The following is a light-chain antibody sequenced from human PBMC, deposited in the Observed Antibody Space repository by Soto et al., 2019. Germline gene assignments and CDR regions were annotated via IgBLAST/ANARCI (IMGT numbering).Light chain of an antibody. CDR2: DAS. CDR1: QSLNSL. V-gene: IGKV1-5*01. CDR3: QQYNSHS. Sequence: DIQMTQSPSTLSASVGDRVTITCRASQSLNSLLAWYQQKPGRAPKLLIYDASTLESGVPSRFSGSGSGTEFTLTISSLQTDDFATYYCQQYNSHSFGGGTKVQIK. J-gene: IGKJ4*01.